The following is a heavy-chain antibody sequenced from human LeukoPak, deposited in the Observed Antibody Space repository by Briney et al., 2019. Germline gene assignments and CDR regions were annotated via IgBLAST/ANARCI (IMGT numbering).Heavy chain of an antibody. CDR2: IFTSAGRT. CDR3: AIKGGYSSSSEYYYYYMDV. V-gene: IGHV3-23*01. D-gene: IGHD6-6*01. J-gene: IGHJ6*03. CDR1: GFTFSSFA. Sequence: PGGSLRLSCAASGFTFSSFAVSWVRQAPGKGLEWVSTIFTSAGRTNYADSVKGRFTISRDNSKNTLYLQMNSLRAEDTAVYYCAIKGGYSSSSEYYYYYMDVWGKGTTVTVSS.